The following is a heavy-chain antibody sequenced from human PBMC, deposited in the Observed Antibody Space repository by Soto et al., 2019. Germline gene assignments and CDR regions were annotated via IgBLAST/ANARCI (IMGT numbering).Heavy chain of an antibody. CDR1: GGAFSDYH. CDR2: VNHFGTT. V-gene: IGHV4-34*02. J-gene: IGHJ4*02. CDR3: ARGRGPTRRSQPYFDH. D-gene: IGHD2-2*01. Sequence: QVQFQHWGAGLLKPSETVSLTCAVNGGAFSDYHWTWIRQAPGNGLEWIGEVNHFGTTKYNPCLLSRVTISVDTSKNLFSLNLTSVTAADTALYYCARGRGPTRRSQPYFDHWGQGALVSVSS.